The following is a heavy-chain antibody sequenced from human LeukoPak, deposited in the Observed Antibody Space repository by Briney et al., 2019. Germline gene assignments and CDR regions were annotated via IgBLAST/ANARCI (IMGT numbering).Heavy chain of an antibody. J-gene: IGHJ4*02. CDR3: ARDRSSGGSCYSH. D-gene: IGHD2-15*01. Sequence: GGSLRLSCAASGFTFSSYSMNWVRQAPGEGLEWVSSIGSSSSYIYYADSVKGRFTISRDNAKNSLYLQMNSLRAEDTAVYYCARDRSSGGSCYSHWGQGTLVTVSS. CDR1: GFTFSSYS. V-gene: IGHV3-21*01. CDR2: IGSSSSYI.